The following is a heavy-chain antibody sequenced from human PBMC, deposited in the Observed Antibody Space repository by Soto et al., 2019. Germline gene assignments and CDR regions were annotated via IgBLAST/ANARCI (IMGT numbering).Heavy chain of an antibody. CDR2: IIPIFGTA. J-gene: IGHJ4*02. Sequence: SVKGSCKASGGTFSSYAISWVRQAPGQGLEWMGGIIPIFGTANYAQKFQGRVTITADESTSTAYMELSSLRSEDTAVYYCARESRYQLALDYWGQGTLVTVSS. CDR1: GGTFSSYA. V-gene: IGHV1-69*13. D-gene: IGHD2-2*01. CDR3: ARESRYQLALDY.